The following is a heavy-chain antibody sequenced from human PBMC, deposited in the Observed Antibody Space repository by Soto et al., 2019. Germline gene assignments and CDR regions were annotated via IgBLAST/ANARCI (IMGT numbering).Heavy chain of an antibody. CDR3: ARGGCSGGSCYYYFDY. CDR2: IWYDGSNK. Sequence: ESGGGVVQPGRSLRLSCAASGFTFSSYGMHWVRQAPGKGLEWVAVIWYDGSNKYYADSVKGRFTISRDNSKNTLYLHMNSLRAEDTAVYYCARGGCSGGSCYYYFDYWGQGTLVTVSS. CDR1: GFTFSSYG. J-gene: IGHJ4*02. V-gene: IGHV3-33*01. D-gene: IGHD2-15*01.